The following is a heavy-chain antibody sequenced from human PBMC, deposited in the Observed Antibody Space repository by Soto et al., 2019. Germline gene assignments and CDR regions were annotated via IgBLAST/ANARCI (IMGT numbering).Heavy chain of an antibody. V-gene: IGHV1-18*01. CDR2: ISAYNGNT. CDR1: GYTFTHYG. Sequence: QLQLVQSGAEVKKPGASVKVSCKASGYTFTHYGISWVRQAPGQGLEWMGWISAYNGNTNYTQKFQGRVTMSIDTSTTTAYMELRSLNADDTAVYYCARGHFQTAFDVWGQGTKVTVSS. J-gene: IGHJ3*01. CDR3: ARGHFQTAFDV.